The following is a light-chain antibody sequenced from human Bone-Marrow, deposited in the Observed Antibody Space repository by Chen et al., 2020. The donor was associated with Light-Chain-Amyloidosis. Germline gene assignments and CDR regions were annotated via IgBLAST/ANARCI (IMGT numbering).Light chain of an antibody. CDR1: NIGSTS. V-gene: IGLV3-21*02. CDR3: QVWDRSSDRPV. J-gene: IGLJ3*02. CDR2: DDS. Sequence: SYVLTQPSSVSVAPGQTATIACGGNNIGSTSVNWYQQTPGQAPLLVVYDDSDRPSGIPERLSCSNSGNTATLTISRVEAGDEADYYCQVWDRSSDRPVFGGGTKLTVL.